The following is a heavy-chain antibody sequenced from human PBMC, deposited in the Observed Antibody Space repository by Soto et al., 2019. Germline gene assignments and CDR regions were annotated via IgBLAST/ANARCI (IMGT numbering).Heavy chain of an antibody. J-gene: IGHJ6*02. CDR2: ISYDGSNK. Sequence: GGSLRLSCAASGFTFSSYAMHWVRQAPGKGLEWVAVISYDGSNKYYADSVKGRFTISRDNSKNTLYLQMNSLRAEDTAVYYCAREGGVYDSSGYYPDTYYYYGMDVWGQGTTVTVSS. CDR1: GFTFSSYA. D-gene: IGHD3-22*01. V-gene: IGHV3-30-3*01. CDR3: AREGGVYDSSGYYPDTYYYYGMDV.